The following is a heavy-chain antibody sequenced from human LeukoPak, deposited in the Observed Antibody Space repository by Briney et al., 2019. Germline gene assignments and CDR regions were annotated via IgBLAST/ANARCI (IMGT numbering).Heavy chain of an antibody. CDR1: GFTFDDYA. J-gene: IGHJ4*02. Sequence: PGGSLRLSCAASGFTFDDYAMHWVRQAPGKGLEWVSGISWNSGSIGYADSVKGRFTISRDNAKNSLYLQMNSLRAEDTALYYCAKDLTPKRILYYFDYWGQGTLVTVSS. CDR2: ISWNSGSI. CDR3: AKDLTPKRILYYFDY. V-gene: IGHV3-9*01.